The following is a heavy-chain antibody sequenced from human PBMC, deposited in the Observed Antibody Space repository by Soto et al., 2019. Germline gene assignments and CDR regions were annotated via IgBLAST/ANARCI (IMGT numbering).Heavy chain of an antibody. D-gene: IGHD4-17*01. J-gene: IGHJ6*02. CDR3: AKGGNYGDYGYYYGMDV. Sequence: QVQLVESGGGVVQPGRSLRLSCAASGFTFSSYGMHWVRQAPGKGLEWVAVISYDGSNKYYADSVKGRFTISRDNSKNTLYLQMNSLRAEDTAVYYCAKGGNYGDYGYYYGMDVWGQGPTVTVSS. CDR2: ISYDGSNK. V-gene: IGHV3-30*18. CDR1: GFTFSSYG.